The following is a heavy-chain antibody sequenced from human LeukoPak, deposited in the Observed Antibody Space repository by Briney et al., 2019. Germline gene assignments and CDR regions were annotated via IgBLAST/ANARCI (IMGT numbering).Heavy chain of an antibody. CDR1: GFTISGHW. CDR3: AREDTTLVASSRLDY. CDR2: INSDGNSI. D-gene: IGHD5-18*01. J-gene: IGHJ4*02. V-gene: IGHV3-74*01. Sequence: GGSLRLSCAASGFTISGHWMHWVRQGPGKGLVWVSRINSDGNSIAYADSVKGRFTISRDNANNMLYLQMNSLRAEDTAIYYCAREDTTLVASSRLDYWGQGTLVTVSS.